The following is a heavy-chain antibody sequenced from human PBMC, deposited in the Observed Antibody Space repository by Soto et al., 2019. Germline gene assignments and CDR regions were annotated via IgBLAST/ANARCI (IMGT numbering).Heavy chain of an antibody. CDR3: ARGKVRIAARPFDY. CDR2: INHSGST. V-gene: IGHV4-34*01. J-gene: IGHJ4*02. CDR1: GGSFSGYY. Sequence: PSETLSLTCAVYGGSFSGYYWSWIRQPPGKGLEWIGEINHSGSTNYNPSLKSRVTKSVDTSKNQFSLKLSSVTAADTAVYYCARGKVRIAARPFDYWGQGTLVTVSS. D-gene: IGHD6-6*01.